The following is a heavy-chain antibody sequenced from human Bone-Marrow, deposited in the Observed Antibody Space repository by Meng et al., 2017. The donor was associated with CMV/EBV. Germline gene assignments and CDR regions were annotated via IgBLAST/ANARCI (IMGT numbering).Heavy chain of an antibody. D-gene: IGHD2-2*01. CDR1: GFTFSSYD. CDR2: IGTAGDT. V-gene: IGHV3-13*03. Sequence: GESLKISCAACGFTFSSYDMHWVRQATGKGLEWVSAIGTAGDTYYPGSVKGQFTISRDNSKNTLYLQMNSLRAEDTAVYYCAKALLASTSFNYWGQGTLVTVSS. CDR3: AKALLASTSFNY. J-gene: IGHJ4*02.